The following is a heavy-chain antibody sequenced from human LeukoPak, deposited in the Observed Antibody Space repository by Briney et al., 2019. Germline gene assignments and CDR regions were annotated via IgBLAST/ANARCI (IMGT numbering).Heavy chain of an antibody. D-gene: IGHD1-20*01. J-gene: IGHJ4*02. CDR2: FIPIFGTA. CDR3: ARDLGITGTYDNYCFDD. V-gene: IGHV1-69*05. CDR1: GGTFSSYA. Sequence: SVKVSCKASGGTFSSYAISWVRQAPGQGLQWMGRFIPIFGTANYAQKFQRRVSITTDESTSTAYMQLSSLRSEDTAVYYCARDLGITGTYDNYCFDDWGQGTLVTVSS.